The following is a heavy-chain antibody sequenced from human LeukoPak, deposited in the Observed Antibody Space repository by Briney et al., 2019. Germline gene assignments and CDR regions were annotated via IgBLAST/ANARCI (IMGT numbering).Heavy chain of an antibody. Sequence: GGSLRLSCAASGFTFSNAYMNWVRQAPGKGLEWVGRIKSKTDGGTTDYAAPVKGRFTISRDDSKNTLYLQMNSLKTEDTAVYYCTTDPGGSGSPEGYWGQGTLVTVSS. D-gene: IGHD3-10*01. V-gene: IGHV3-15*07. CDR2: IKSKTDGGTT. J-gene: IGHJ4*02. CDR1: GFTFSNAY. CDR3: TTDPGGSGSPEGY.